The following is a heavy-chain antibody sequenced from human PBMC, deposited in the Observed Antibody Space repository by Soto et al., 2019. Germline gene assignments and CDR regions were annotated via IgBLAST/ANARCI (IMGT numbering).Heavy chain of an antibody. Sequence: QVQLQESGPGLVKPSETLSLTCTVSGGSISSYYWSWIRQPPGKGLEWIGYIYYSGSTNYNPSLKSRVTISVGTSKNQFSLKLSSVTAADTAVYYCARHDTFGGVIVRDDAFDIWGQGTMVTVSS. CDR1: GGSISSYY. CDR2: IYYSGST. J-gene: IGHJ3*02. D-gene: IGHD3-16*02. CDR3: ARHDTFGGVIVRDDAFDI. V-gene: IGHV4-59*08.